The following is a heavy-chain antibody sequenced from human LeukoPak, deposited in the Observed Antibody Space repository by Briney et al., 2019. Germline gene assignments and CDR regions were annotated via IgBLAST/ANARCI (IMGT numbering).Heavy chain of an antibody. CDR3: ARAWGFDSSSWYSWFDP. CDR2: INPSGGST. CDR1: GYTFTSYY. D-gene: IGHD6-13*01. J-gene: IGHJ5*02. V-gene: IGHV1-46*01. Sequence: GASVKVSCKASGYTFTSYYMHWVRQAPGQGVEWMGIINPSGGSTSYAQKFQGRVTMTRDTSISTAYMELSRLRSDNTAVYYCARAWGFDSSSWYSWFDPWGQGTLVTVSS.